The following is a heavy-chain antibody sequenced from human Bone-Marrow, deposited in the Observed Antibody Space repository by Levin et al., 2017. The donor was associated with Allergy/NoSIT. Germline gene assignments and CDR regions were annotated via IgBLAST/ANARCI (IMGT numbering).Heavy chain of an antibody. D-gene: IGHD5-12*01. CDR2: IIPIFGTP. CDR3: ARDGGYSGYDGGNYFDY. CDR1: GGTVSTYS. Sequence: SVKVSCKTSGGTVSTYSFNWLRQAPGQGLEWMGGIIPIFGTPKYAQKFQGRVTITADESTGTVYMKVTSLRSEDTAIYYCARDGGYSGYDGGNYFDYWGQGTLVTVSS. V-gene: IGHV1-69*13. J-gene: IGHJ4*02.